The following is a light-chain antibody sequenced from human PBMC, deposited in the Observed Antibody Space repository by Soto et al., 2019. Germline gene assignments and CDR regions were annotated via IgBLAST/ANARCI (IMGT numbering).Light chain of an antibody. CDR3: QQRSNWPPWT. CDR2: GAS. CDR1: QSVSNNY. J-gene: IGKJ1*01. V-gene: IGKV3D-20*02. Sequence: EIVLTQSPGTLSLSPGERGTLSCRSSQSVSNNYLAWYQQKPGQAPRLLIYGASNRATGIPDRFSGSGSGTDFTLTISRLEPEDFAVYYCQQRSNWPPWTFGQGTKVDI.